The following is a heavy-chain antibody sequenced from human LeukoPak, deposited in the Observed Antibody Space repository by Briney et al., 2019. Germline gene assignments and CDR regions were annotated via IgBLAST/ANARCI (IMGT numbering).Heavy chain of an antibody. CDR1: GGSISSNY. D-gene: IGHD5-18*01. CDR2: ISYSGST. Sequence: SETLSLTCTVSGGSISSNYWSWIRQPPGKGLEWIGYISYSGSTNYNPSLKSRVTTPVDTSKNQFSLKLSSVTAADTAVYYCARHGLSGYNYGYSTPYGWFDPWGQGTLVTVSS. J-gene: IGHJ5*02. CDR3: ARHGLSGYNYGYSTPYGWFDP. V-gene: IGHV4-59*08.